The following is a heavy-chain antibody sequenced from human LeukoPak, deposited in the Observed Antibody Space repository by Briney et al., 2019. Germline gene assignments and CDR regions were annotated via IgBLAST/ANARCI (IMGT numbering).Heavy chain of an antibody. CDR2: MYHNGST. V-gene: IGHV4-39*01. CDR1: GFTFSSHS. J-gene: IGHJ5*02. CDR3: ARHPSGRMWLQQGGWFDP. Sequence: GSLRLSCAASGFTFSSHSMNWIRQPPGKGLEWIGSMYHNGSTYYNPSLKSRVTISVDTSKNQFSLKLTSVTAADTAVYYCARHPSGRMWLQQGGWFDPWGQGTLVTVSS. D-gene: IGHD5-24*01.